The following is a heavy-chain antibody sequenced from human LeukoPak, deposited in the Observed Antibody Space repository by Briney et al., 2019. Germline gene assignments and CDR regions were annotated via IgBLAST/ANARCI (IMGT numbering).Heavy chain of an antibody. CDR3: NTVGVF. J-gene: IGHJ4*02. CDR1: GFTFSDAW. Sequence: GGSLRLSCAASGFTFSDAWMTWVRQAPGKGLEWVGHVKSKIEGGTADYAAPVKGRFTISRDDSKNTLYLQMNSLKSDDTAVYYCNTVGVFWGQGTLVTVSS. V-gene: IGHV3-15*01. CDR2: VKSKIEGGTA.